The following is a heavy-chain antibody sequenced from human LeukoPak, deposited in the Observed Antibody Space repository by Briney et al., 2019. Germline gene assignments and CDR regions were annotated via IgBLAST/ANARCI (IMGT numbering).Heavy chain of an antibody. Sequence: SQTLSLTRTVSGGSISSYYWSWIPQPAGKGLEWIGRIYTSGSTNYNPSLKSRVTMSVDTSKNQFSLKLSSVTAADTAVYYCAREVPRYCSGGSCLRNAFDIWGQGTMVTVSS. V-gene: IGHV4-4*07. CDR1: GGSISSYY. D-gene: IGHD2-15*01. J-gene: IGHJ3*02. CDR2: IYTSGST. CDR3: AREVPRYCSGGSCLRNAFDI.